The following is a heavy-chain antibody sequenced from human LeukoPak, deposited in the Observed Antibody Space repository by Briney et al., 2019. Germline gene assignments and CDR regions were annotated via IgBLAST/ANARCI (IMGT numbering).Heavy chain of an antibody. Sequence: PGGSLRLSCAASGFTFSDYYMTWIRQAPGKGLEWVSYIGNRGENIYYADSVKGRFSTSRDNDKNSLYLQMNSLRGEDTAVYYCASGALFGSGEYKDYFDYWGQGTLVTVSS. CDR1: GFTFSDYY. J-gene: IGHJ4*02. CDR3: ASGALFGSGEYKDYFDY. CDR2: IGNRGENI. V-gene: IGHV3-11*04. D-gene: IGHD6-19*01.